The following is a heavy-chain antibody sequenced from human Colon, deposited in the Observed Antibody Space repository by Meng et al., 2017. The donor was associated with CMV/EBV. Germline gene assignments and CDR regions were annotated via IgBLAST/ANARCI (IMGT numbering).Heavy chain of an antibody. CDR3: ARGPSSSIQGLPF. D-gene: IGHD2-21*01. CDR2: INPNSGGT. V-gene: IGHV1-2*02. Sequence: ASVKVSCKTSGYSFTGFHMHWVRQAPGQGLEWMGWINPNSGGTMYAQKFQGRVTMTRDSSISTAYMELRRLTSDDTAVYFCARGPSSSIQGLPFWGQGTLVTVSS. J-gene: IGHJ4*02. CDR1: GYSFTGFH.